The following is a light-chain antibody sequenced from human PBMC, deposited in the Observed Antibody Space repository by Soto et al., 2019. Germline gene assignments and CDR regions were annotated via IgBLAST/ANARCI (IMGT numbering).Light chain of an antibody. Sequence: QSALTQPASVSGSPGQSITISGTGPSRDVGGYNYVSWYQQHPGKAPKFMIYDVSNRPSGVSNRFSGSKSGNTASLTISGLQAEDEADYYCCSYTTSNTRQIVFGTGTKLTVL. CDR1: SRDVGGYNY. J-gene: IGLJ1*01. CDR3: CSYTTSNTRQIV. V-gene: IGLV2-14*01. CDR2: DVS.